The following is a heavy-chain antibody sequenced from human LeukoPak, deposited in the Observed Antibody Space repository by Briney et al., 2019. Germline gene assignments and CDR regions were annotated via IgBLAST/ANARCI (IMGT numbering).Heavy chain of an antibody. V-gene: IGHV3-11*01. D-gene: IGHD3-3*01. CDR1: GFTFSDYY. J-gene: IGHJ5*02. CDR2: ISSSGSNI. Sequence: GGSLRLSCAAFGFTFSDYYMTWIRQAPGKGLEWVSYISSSGSNIYYADSVKGRFTISRDSAKNSLFLQMSSLRVEDTAVYYCARASRSGYAFDPWGQGTLVTVSS. CDR3: ARASRSGYAFDP.